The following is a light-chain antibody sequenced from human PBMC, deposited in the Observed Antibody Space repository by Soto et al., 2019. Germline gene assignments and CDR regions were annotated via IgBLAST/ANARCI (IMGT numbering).Light chain of an antibody. CDR1: QSVGTY. J-gene: IGKJ4*01. CDR2: DAF. Sequence: EIELTKSRATLSLSPGERATLSCRASQSVGTYLAWYQQKPGQAPRLVIYDAFNRATGIPARFSGSGSGTDFTLTISSLEPEDFAVYYCQQRSNWSLSFGGGTKVDIK. CDR3: QQRSNWSLS. V-gene: IGKV3-11*01.